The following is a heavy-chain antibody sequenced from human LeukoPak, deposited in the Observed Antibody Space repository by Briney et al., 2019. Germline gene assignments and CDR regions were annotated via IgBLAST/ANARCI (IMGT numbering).Heavy chain of an antibody. CDR1: GFAFSDYY. J-gene: IGHJ6*03. V-gene: IGHV3-11*04. CDR3: ARDSRNPVVRSYHYMDV. CDR2: ISSSGSTI. D-gene: IGHD3-10*01. Sequence: AGSLTLSCAASGFAFSDYYMSWIRQAPGKGLEWVSYISSSGSTIYYADSVNGRFTISRDNANNSLYLQMNSLRADDTAVYYCARDSRNPVVRSYHYMDVWGKGTTVTVSS.